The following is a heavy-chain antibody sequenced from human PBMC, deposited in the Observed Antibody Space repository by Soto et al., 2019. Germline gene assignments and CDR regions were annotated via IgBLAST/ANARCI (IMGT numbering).Heavy chain of an antibody. CDR2: IKQDGSEK. D-gene: IGHD1-20*01. Sequence: GGSLRLSCAVSGFTFSSYWMSWVRQAPGMGLEWVANIKQDGSEKYYVDSVKGRFTISRDNAKNSLYLQMNSLRAEDTAVYYCARDRGITGYWGQGTLVTVSS. J-gene: IGHJ4*02. CDR1: GFTFSSYW. V-gene: IGHV3-7*03. CDR3: ARDRGITGY.